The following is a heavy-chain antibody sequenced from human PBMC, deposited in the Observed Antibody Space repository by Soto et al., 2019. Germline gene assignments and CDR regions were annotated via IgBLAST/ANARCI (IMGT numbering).Heavy chain of an antibody. Sequence: GASVKVSCKADGYNFTSYGISWVRQAPGQGLEWMGWISAYNGNKKYAQKLQGRVTMTTDTSTSTAYMELRSLRSDDTAVYYCAREPNYFDYWGQGTQVTVSS. CDR2: ISAYNGNK. CDR1: GYNFTSYG. CDR3: AREPNYFDY. V-gene: IGHV1-18*01. J-gene: IGHJ4*02.